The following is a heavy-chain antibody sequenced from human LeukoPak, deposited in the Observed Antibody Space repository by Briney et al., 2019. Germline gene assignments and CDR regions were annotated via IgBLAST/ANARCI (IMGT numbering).Heavy chain of an antibody. J-gene: IGHJ5*02. CDR1: GGSFSGYY. D-gene: IGHD3-22*01. Sequence: PSETLSLTCAVYGGSFSGYYWSWIRQPPGKGLEWIGEINHSGSTNYNPSLKSRVTISVDTSKNQFSLKLSSVTAADTAVYYCAGHPYYYDSSGYTYNWFDPWGQGTLVTVSS. CDR2: INHSGST. V-gene: IGHV4-34*01. CDR3: AGHPYYYDSSGYTYNWFDP.